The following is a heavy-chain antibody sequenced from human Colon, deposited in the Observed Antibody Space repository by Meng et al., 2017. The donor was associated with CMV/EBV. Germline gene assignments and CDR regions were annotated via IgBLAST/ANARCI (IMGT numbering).Heavy chain of an antibody. V-gene: IGHV3-48*03. J-gene: IGHJ6*02. D-gene: IGHD3-10*01. CDR1: GFSFSSSE. CDR2: ISSGGVTI. CDR3: ARGRGRGYGMDV. Sequence: GGSLRLSCAASGFSFSSSEMNWVRQAPGKGLEWVSYISSGGVTINYADSVKGRFTISRDNAKNSLYLQMNSLRAEDTAIYYGARGRGRGYGMDVWGQGTTVTVSS.